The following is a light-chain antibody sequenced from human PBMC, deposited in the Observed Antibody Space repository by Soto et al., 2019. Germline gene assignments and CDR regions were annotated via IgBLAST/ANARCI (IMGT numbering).Light chain of an antibody. CDR2: DVN. Sequence: QSALTQPASVSGSPGQSITLSCTGTSRDIGGYDYVSWYQRHPGKAPKLIIYDVNNGPSGVSNRFSGSKSGNTASLTISGLQAEDEADYYCTSYASGSSHVVFGGGTKLTVL. CDR3: TSYASGSSHVV. CDR1: SRDIGGYDY. V-gene: IGLV2-14*01. J-gene: IGLJ2*01.